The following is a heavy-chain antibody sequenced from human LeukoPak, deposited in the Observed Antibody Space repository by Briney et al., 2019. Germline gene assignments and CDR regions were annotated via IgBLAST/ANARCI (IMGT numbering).Heavy chain of an antibody. CDR1: GFTFSSYD. D-gene: IGHD6-19*01. J-gene: IGHJ5*02. CDR3: ARGGSGGWRNWFDP. CDR2: IGSAGDT. V-gene: IGHV3-13*04. Sequence: GGSLRHSCAASGFTFSSYDMHWVRQVIGKGLEWVSAIGSAGDTYYPGPVKGRFTISRENAKNSLYLQMNSLRAGDTAVYYCARGGSGGWRNWFDPWGQGTLVTVSS.